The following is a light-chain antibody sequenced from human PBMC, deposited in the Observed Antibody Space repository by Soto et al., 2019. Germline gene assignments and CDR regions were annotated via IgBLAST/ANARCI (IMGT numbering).Light chain of an antibody. CDR2: SAS. CDR1: QDIGPF. J-gene: IGKJ5*01. V-gene: IGKV1-8*01. CDR3: QQYMRYPAT. Sequence: AIRMTQSPSSFSASTGDRVTISCRASQDIGPFLAWYQQKPGKAPNLLIYSASTLQSGVPSRFSGSGSGTDFTVTISSLQSEDFATYYCQQYMRYPATFGQGTRL.